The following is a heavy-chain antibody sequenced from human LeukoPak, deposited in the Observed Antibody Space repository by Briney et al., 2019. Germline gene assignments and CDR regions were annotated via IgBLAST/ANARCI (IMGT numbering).Heavy chain of an antibody. CDR3: ARGHYYDSSGLRWFDP. CDR2: IYYSGST. D-gene: IGHD3-22*01. V-gene: IGHV4-31*11. CDR1: GGSFSGYY. Sequence: SETLSLTCAVYGGSFSGYYWSWIRQHPGKGLEWIGYIYYSGSTYYNPSLKSRVTISVDTSKNQFSLKLSSVTAADTAVYYCARGHYYDSSGLRWFDPWGQGTLVTVSS. J-gene: IGHJ5*02.